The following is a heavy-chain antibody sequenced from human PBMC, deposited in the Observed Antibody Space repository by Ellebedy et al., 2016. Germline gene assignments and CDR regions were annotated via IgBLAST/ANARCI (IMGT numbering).Heavy chain of an antibody. CDR2: ISGSGVIT. Sequence: GGSLRLXXAASGFPFSTYAMGWVRQAPGKGLEWVSAISGSGVITYYADSVKGRFTISRDTAKSQQYLQMNSLRAEDTAVYYCAKSRHSAAYCGGACYYDDAFDMWGQGTLVTVSS. V-gene: IGHV3-23*01. CDR3: AKSRHSAAYCGGACYYDDAFDM. J-gene: IGHJ3*02. CDR1: GFPFSTYA. D-gene: IGHD2-21*02.